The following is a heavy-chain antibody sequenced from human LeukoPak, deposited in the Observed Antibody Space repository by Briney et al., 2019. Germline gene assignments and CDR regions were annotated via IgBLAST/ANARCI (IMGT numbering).Heavy chain of an antibody. CDR3: AKALVTTLINTYQIDF. V-gene: IGHV3-30*02. CDR1: GFTFSTYG. CDR2: IRYDESKE. Sequence: PGGSLRLSCAASGFTFSTYGIHWVRQSPGKGLEWVAFIRYDESKEFYADSLKGRFTVFKDNSQNTLFLQINSLRTEDTAVYYCAKALVTTLINTYQIDFWGQGTLVTVSS. J-gene: IGHJ4*02. D-gene: IGHD4-23*01.